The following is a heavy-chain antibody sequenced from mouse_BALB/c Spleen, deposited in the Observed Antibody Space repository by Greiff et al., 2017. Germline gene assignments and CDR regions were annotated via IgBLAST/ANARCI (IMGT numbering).Heavy chain of an antibody. D-gene: IGHD1-1*01. CDR2: ISSGGST. Sequence: EVKLVESGGGLVKPGGSLKLSCAASGFTFSSYAMSWVRQTPEKRLEWVAYISSGGSTYYPDSVKGRFTISRDNARNILYLQMSSLRSEDTAMYYCARGGFITTVVATGAMDYWGQGTSVTVSS. CDR3: ARGGFITTVVATGAMDY. J-gene: IGHJ4*01. CDR1: GFTFSSYA. V-gene: IGHV5-6-5*01.